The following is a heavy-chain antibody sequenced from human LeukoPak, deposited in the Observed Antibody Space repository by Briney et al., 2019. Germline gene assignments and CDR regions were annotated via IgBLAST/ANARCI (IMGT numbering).Heavy chain of an antibody. V-gene: IGHV4-30-4*01. CDR1: GVSICSGESF. J-gene: IGHJ1*01. CDR2: IYNSGSD. D-gene: IGHD4-23*01. CDR3: ARARPTVVTPEHFQF. Sequence: SETLSLTCAVFGVSICSGESFSSWIRQPPGKGLEWIGYIYNSGSDPYNPSLESRIRISADTSRKHFSLKLTSVTAADTAVYNCARARPTVVTPEHFQFWGQGTLVTVSS.